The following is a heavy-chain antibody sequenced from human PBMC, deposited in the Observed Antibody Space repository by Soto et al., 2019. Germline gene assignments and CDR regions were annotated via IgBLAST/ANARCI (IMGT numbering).Heavy chain of an antibody. J-gene: IGHJ5*02. CDR1: GFTVNNNY. D-gene: IGHD6-19*01. CDR2: IYSGGST. Sequence: GGSLRLSCAASGFTVNNNYMSWVRQAPGKGLEWVSVIYSGGSTYYVDSVKGRFTMSRDNSKNTVYLQMNSLRAEDTAVYYCARDLYSSGWLTGFDPWGQGTLVTVSS. CDR3: ARDLYSSGWLTGFDP. V-gene: IGHV3-66*01.